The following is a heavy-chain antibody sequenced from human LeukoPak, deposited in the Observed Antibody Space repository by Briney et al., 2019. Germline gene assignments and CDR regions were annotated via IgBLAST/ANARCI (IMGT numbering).Heavy chain of an antibody. D-gene: IGHD3-10*01. CDR2: ISGSGDST. CDR1: GFTFSSYS. J-gene: IGHJ4*02. Sequence: GGSLRLSCAVSGFTFSSYSMSWVRQAPGKGLEWVSAISGSGDSTYYADSVKGRFTISRDNSKNTLYLQMNSLRVEDTAVYYCAKDRGIISDYWGQGTLVTVSS. V-gene: IGHV3-23*01. CDR3: AKDRGIISDY.